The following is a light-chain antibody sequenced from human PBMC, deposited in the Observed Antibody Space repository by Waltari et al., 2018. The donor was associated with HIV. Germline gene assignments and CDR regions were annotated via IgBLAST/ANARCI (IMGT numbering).Light chain of an antibody. CDR1: ESICNN. Sequence: IAMTQSPATLSVSPRESATLSCRSSESICNNLAWFQQKPRQAPSILIYDASFRATCSLARFSVSGSGTEFTLTVSFLQSEDFAVYYCHQYHDWYTFGQGTKLEIK. CDR3: HQYHDWYT. J-gene: IGKJ2*01. V-gene: IGKV3D-15*03. CDR2: DAS.